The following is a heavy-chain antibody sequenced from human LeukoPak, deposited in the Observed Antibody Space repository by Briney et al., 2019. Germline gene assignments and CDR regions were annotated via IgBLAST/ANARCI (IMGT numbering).Heavy chain of an antibody. CDR1: GGSFSGYY. CDR2: INHSGST. V-gene: IGHV4-34*01. CDR3: ARKDYYGMDV. J-gene: IGHJ6*02. Sequence: KTSETLSLTCAVYGGSFSGYYWSWIRQPPGKGLEWIGEINHSGSTNYNPSLKSRVTISVDTSKNQFSLKLSSVTAADTAVYYCARKDYYGMDVWGQGTTVTVSS.